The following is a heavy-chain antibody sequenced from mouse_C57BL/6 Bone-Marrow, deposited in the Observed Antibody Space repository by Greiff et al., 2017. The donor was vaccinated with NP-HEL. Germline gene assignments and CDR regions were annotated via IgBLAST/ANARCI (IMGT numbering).Heavy chain of an antibody. CDR2: INPENGDT. V-gene: IGHV14-4*01. CDR1: GYNINDDY. CDR3: TTFLYYCGSSWGPY. Sequence: VQLQQSGPELVRPGASVKLSCTASGYNINDDYMNWVKQRPGQGLEWIGWINPENGDTEYDSKFQGKATMTADTSSTTAYMQLRSLTSEDTAVDYCTTFLYYCGSSWGPYWGQGTLVTVSA. J-gene: IGHJ3*01. D-gene: IGHD1-1*01.